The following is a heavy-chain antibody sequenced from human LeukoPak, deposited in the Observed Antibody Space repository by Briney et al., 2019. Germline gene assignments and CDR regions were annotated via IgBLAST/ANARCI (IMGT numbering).Heavy chain of an antibody. D-gene: IGHD3-22*01. Sequence: GASVKVSCKASGYTFTSYAMNWVRQAPGQGLEWMGWINTNTGNPTYAQGFTGRFVFSLDTSVSAAYLQISSLKAEDTAVYYCARTQGDYYDSSGYYYEASHFDYWGQGTLVTVSS. CDR1: GYTFTSYA. V-gene: IGHV7-4-1*02. CDR3: ARTQGDYYDSSGYYYEASHFDY. J-gene: IGHJ4*02. CDR2: INTNTGNP.